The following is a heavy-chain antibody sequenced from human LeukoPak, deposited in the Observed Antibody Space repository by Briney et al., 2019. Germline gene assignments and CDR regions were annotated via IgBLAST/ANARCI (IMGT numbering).Heavy chain of an antibody. CDR3: ARRLSWYPQFDP. Sequence: GESLKISCKGSGYRFTSYWISWVRQMPGKGLEWMGRIDPSDSYTNYSPSFQGHVTISADKSISTAYLQWSSLKASDTAMYYCARRLSWYPQFDPWGQGTLVTVSS. CDR1: GYRFTSYW. D-gene: IGHD6-13*01. V-gene: IGHV5-10-1*01. CDR2: IDPSDSYT. J-gene: IGHJ5*02.